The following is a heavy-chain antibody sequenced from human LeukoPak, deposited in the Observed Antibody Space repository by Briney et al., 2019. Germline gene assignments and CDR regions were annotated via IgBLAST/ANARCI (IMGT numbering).Heavy chain of an antibody. CDR2: ISGSGGST. CDR1: GFTFSSYS. Sequence: PGGSLRLSCAASGFTFSSYSMNWVRQAPGKGLEWVSAISGSGGSTYYADSVKGRFTISRDNSKNTLYLQMNSLRAEDTAVYYCAKGGLRYFDWLLSFDYWGQGTLVTVSS. J-gene: IGHJ4*02. D-gene: IGHD3-9*01. CDR3: AKGGLRYFDWLLSFDY. V-gene: IGHV3-23*01.